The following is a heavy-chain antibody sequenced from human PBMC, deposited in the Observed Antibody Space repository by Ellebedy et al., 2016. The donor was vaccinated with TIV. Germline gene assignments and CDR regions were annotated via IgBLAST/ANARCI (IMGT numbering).Heavy chain of an antibody. J-gene: IGHJ4*02. D-gene: IGHD6-19*01. V-gene: IGHV4-59*01. CDR2: VFYNVST. CDR3: ARGLLSGGYTYGLDY. CDR1: GGSMSNYY. Sequence: MPSETLSLTCTVSGGSMSNYYWNWIRQPPGKGLEWVGYVFYNVSTNYTPSPRSRVTISLDTSKTQFSLKVTSVSAADTAAYFCARGLLSGGYTYGLDYWGQGNLVTVSS.